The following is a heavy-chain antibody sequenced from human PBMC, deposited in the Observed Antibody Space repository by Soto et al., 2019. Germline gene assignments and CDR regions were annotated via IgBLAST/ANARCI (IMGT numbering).Heavy chain of an antibody. J-gene: IGHJ4*02. D-gene: IGHD4-17*01. V-gene: IGHV4-34*01. Sequence: QVQLQQWGAGLLKPSETLTLTCAVYGGSFSDYYWNWIRQSPGKGLEWIGEINHSGSTNYNPSLKSRVTISVATSKYQFSLNMSSVTAADTAVYYCAALSGANDGGDDYGDQDDYWGQGTLVTVSS. CDR2: INHSGST. CDR3: AALSGANDGGDDYGDQDDY. CDR1: GGSFSDYY.